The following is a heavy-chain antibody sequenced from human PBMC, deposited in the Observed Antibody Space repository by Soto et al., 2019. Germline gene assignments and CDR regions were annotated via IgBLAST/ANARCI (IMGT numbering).Heavy chain of an antibody. V-gene: IGHV3-23*01. CDR2: ISGSGGST. D-gene: IGHD4-17*01. CDR1: GFTFSSYA. J-gene: IGHJ6*03. CDR3: AKGYGDYGDYYYYYYMDV. Sequence: GGSLRLSCAASGFTFSSYAMSWVRQAPGKGLEWVSAISGSGGSTYYADSVKGRFTISRDNSKNTLYLQMNSLRAEDTAVYYCAKGYGDYGDYYYYYYMDVWGKGTTVTVSS.